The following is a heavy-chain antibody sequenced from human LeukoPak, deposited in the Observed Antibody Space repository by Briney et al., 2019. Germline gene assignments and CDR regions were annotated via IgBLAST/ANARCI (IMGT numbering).Heavy chain of an antibody. D-gene: IGHD6-13*01. CDR1: GFTFSSYT. CDR2: ISFDGSNK. J-gene: IGHJ4*02. V-gene: IGHV3-30-3*01. Sequence: GGSLRLSCAASGFTFSSYTIHWVRQPPGKGLEWVAVISFDGSNKYYADSVKGRFTISRDNSKNTLYLQMNSLRAEDSAVYYCARGGYSSSWYTLGYWGQGTLVTVSS. CDR3: ARGGYSSSWYTLGY.